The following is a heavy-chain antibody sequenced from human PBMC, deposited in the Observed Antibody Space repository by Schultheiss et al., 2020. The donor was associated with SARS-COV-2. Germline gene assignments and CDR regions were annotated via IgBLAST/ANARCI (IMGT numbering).Heavy chain of an antibody. CDR3: ARDQGYFDY. V-gene: IGHV3-33*01. CDR1: GFTFSSYV. Sequence: GGSLRLSCAASGFTFSSYVMHWVRQAPGKGLEWVAIIWYDGSNKHYADSVKGRFTISRDNSKNTLYLQTSSLRAEDTAVYYCARDQGYFDYWGQGTLVTVSS. CDR2: IWYDGSNK. J-gene: IGHJ4*02.